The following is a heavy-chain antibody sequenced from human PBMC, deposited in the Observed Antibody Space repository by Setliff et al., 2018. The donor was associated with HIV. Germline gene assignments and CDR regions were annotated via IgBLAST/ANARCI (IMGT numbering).Heavy chain of an antibody. CDR1: GHTFTNYD. CDR2: MNPNSGVS. V-gene: IGHV1-8*01. D-gene: IGHD3-10*01. J-gene: IGHJ6*02. Sequence: ASVKVSCKPPGHTFTNYDIHWMRRAPGQGLEWMGWMNPNSGVSGYALKFHDRVTMTRDTSITTLYMELSSLTSGDTAVYYCARGKGVGGVIITGGLDVWGQGTTVTVS. CDR3: ARGKGVGGVIITGGLDV.